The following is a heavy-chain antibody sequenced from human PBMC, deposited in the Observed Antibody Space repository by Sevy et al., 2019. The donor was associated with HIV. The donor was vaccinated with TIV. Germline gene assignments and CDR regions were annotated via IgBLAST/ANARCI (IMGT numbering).Heavy chain of an antibody. V-gene: IGHV4-61*01. CDR2: IYNSGST. CDR1: GGSVSSGSYY. Sequence: SETLSLTCTVSGGSVSSGSYYWSWIRQPPGKGLEWIGYIYNSGSTNYNPSLKSRVTISVDTSKNQFSLKLSSVTAADTAVYYCARDRRGSGWSYGMDVWGQGTTVTVSS. J-gene: IGHJ6*02. D-gene: IGHD6-19*01. CDR3: ARDRRGSGWSYGMDV.